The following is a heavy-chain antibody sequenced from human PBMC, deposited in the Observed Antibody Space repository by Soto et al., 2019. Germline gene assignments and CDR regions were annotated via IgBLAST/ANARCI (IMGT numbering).Heavy chain of an antibody. CDR2: IWYDGSNK. Sequence: QVQLVESGGGVVQPGRSLRLSCAASGFTFSSYGMHWVRQAPGKGLEWVAGIWYDGSNKYYADSVKGRFTISRDNSKNTLYLQMNSLRAEDTDVYYCAREHAWSGSSEDYYYYGMDVWGQGTTVTVSS. V-gene: IGHV3-33*01. CDR3: AREHAWSGSSEDYYYYGMDV. D-gene: IGHD1-26*01. CDR1: GFTFSSYG. J-gene: IGHJ6*02.